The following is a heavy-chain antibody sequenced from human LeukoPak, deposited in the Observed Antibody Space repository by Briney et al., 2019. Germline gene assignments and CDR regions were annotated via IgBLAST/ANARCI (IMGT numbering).Heavy chain of an antibody. CDR1: GDSVSSNNAA. CDR2: TYYRSKWYN. J-gene: IGHJ4*02. V-gene: IGHV6-1*01. Sequence: SQTLSLTCAISGDSVSSNNAAWIWIRPSPSRGLEWLGRTYYRSKWYNDYAVSVKSRITVNPDTSKNQFSLQLNSVTPEDTAVYYCAKMSSSWYLPKWGQGTLVTVSS. CDR3: AKMSSSWYLPK. D-gene: IGHD6-13*01.